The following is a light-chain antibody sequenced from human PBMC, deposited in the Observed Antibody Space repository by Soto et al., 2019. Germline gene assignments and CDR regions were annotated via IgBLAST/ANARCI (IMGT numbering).Light chain of an antibody. CDR2: GAS. CDR3: QQYGSSPRIT. CDR1: QSVSSSY. J-gene: IGKJ5*01. V-gene: IGKV3-20*01. Sequence: EIVLTQSAGTLSLSPGERATLSCRAIQSVSSSYLAWYQHKPGQAPRLLIYGASSRATGIPDRFSGSGSGTDFTLTISRLEPEDFAVYYCQQYGSSPRITFGQRTRLEI.